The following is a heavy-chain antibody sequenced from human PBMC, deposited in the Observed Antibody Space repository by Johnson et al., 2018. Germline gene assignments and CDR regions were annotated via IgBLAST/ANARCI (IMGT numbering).Heavy chain of an antibody. CDR2: IWYVGSKE. Sequence: QVQLQESGGGVVQPGRSXRLSCAASGFTFSSYGMHWVRQAPGKGLEWVAVIWYVGSKEYYGDSVKGRFTISRDNSKNTLYLQRNSLRVEDTAVYYCARDPWQNGRMDVWGQGTTVTVSS. CDR3: ARDPWQNGRMDV. CDR1: GFTFSSYG. J-gene: IGHJ6*02. D-gene: IGHD2-8*01. V-gene: IGHV3-33*01.